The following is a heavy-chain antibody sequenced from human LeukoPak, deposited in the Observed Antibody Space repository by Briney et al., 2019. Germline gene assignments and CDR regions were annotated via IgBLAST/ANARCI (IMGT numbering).Heavy chain of an antibody. CDR1: GLTFSSYS. CDR2: VDFSSTYV. J-gene: IGHJ3*02. V-gene: IGHV3-21*04. Sequence: GGSLRLSCVGSGLTFSSYSMNWVRQAPGKGLEWVSSVDFSSTYVYYIDSVKGRFTISRDNSKNTLYLQMNSLRAEDTAVYYCAKDGLLWFGELMGAFDIWGQGTMVTVSS. D-gene: IGHD3-10*01. CDR3: AKDGLLWFGELMGAFDI.